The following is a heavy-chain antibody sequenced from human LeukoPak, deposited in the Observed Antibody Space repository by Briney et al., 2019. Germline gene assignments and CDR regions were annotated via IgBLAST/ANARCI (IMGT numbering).Heavy chain of an antibody. CDR3: AKEAYSSGWSYDY. Sequence: GGSLRLSCAASGFTFSSYSMNWVRQAPGKGLEWVSYISSSSSTIYYADSVKGRFTISRDNAKNSLYLQMNSQRAEDTAVYYCAKEAYSSGWSYDYWGQGTLVTVSS. CDR2: ISSSSSTI. D-gene: IGHD6-19*01. CDR1: GFTFSSYS. J-gene: IGHJ4*02. V-gene: IGHV3-48*04.